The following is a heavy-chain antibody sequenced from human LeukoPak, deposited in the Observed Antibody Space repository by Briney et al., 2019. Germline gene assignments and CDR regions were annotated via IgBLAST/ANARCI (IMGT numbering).Heavy chain of an antibody. CDR1: GSTFSSYA. D-gene: IGHD3-22*01. CDR2: IKQDGSEK. Sequence: GGSLRLSCAASGSTFSSYAMSWVRQAPGKGLEWVANIKQDGSEKYYVDSVKGRFTISRDNAKNSLYLQMNSLRAEDTALYYCAKDNDSSGLDYLDYWGQGTLVTVSS. J-gene: IGHJ4*02. CDR3: AKDNDSSGLDYLDY. V-gene: IGHV3-7*03.